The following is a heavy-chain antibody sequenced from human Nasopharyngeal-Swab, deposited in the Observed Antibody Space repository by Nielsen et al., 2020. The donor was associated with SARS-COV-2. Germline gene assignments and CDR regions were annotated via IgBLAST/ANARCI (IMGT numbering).Heavy chain of an antibody. V-gene: IGHV1-18*01. J-gene: IGHJ3*02. CDR2: ISAYNGNT. Sequence: WVRQAPGQGLEWMGWISAYNGNTNYAQKLQGRVTMTTDTSTSTAYMELRSLRSDDTAVYYCARTPGYYDCIWGSYRNDAFDIWGQGTMVTVSS. CDR3: ARTPGYYDCIWGSYRNDAFDI. D-gene: IGHD3-16*02.